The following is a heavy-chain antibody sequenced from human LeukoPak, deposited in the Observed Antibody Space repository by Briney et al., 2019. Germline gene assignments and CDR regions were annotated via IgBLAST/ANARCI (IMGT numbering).Heavy chain of an antibody. Sequence: GGSLRLSCAASGFTFSDYYMSWIRPAPGRGLEWVAYISSSSSYTNYADSVKGRFNISRDNAKNSLYLQMNSLRAEDTAVYYCARAEGYCSSTSCYVREYYYYGMDVWGKGTTVTVSS. CDR2: ISSSSSYT. CDR1: GFTFSDYY. V-gene: IGHV3-11*06. CDR3: ARAEGYCSSTSCYVREYYYYGMDV. J-gene: IGHJ6*04. D-gene: IGHD2-2*01.